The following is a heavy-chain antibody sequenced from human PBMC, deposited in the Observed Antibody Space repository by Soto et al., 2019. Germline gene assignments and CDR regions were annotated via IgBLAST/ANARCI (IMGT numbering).Heavy chain of an antibody. CDR3: ATRGPQYYFYY. V-gene: IGHV3-23*04. J-gene: IGHJ4*02. CDR2: ISGSGDST. CDR1: GFTFTSYW. D-gene: IGHD3-16*01. Sequence: EVQLVESGGGLVPPGGSLRLSCAASGFTFTSYWMHWVRQAPGKGLVWVSAISGSGDSTHYADSVKGRFTISRDNSKNTLYLQMNSLRAEDTAIYYCATRGPQYYFYYWGQGTLVTVSS.